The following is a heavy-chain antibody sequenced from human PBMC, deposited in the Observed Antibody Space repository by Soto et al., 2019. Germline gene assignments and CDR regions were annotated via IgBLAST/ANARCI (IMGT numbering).Heavy chain of an antibody. J-gene: IGHJ4*02. CDR3: ARGPYIVVVVAASLDY. D-gene: IGHD2-15*01. Sequence: GASVKVSCKASGYTFTSYAMHWVRQAPGQRLEWMGWINAGNGNTKYSQKFQGRVTITRDTSACTAYMELSSLRSEDTAVYYCARGPYIVVVVAASLDYWGQGTLVTVSS. CDR1: GYTFTSYA. CDR2: INAGNGNT. V-gene: IGHV1-3*01.